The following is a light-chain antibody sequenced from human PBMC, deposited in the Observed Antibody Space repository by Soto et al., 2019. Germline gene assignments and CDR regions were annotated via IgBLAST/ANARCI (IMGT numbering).Light chain of an antibody. J-gene: IGLJ3*02. CDR3: SSYTSSSTL. Sequence: QSALTQPASVSGSPGQSITISCTGTSSDVGGYNYVSWYQQQPGKAPKLMIYEVSNRPSGVSNRFSGSKSGNTASLTISGLQADDEADYYCSSYTSSSTLFGGGTKLTVL. CDR2: EVS. V-gene: IGLV2-14*01. CDR1: SSDVGGYNY.